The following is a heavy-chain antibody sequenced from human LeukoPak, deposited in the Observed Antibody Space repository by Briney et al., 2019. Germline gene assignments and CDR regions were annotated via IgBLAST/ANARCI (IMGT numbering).Heavy chain of an antibody. D-gene: IGHD7-27*01. V-gene: IGHV3-23*01. Sequence: GGSLRLSCAASGFTFSSYAMDWVRQAPGKGLAWVSAISAGGSTTYYADSVKGRFTVSRDNSKNTLYLQMNSLRVEDTAIYYCAIDPNWGIHYWGQGVLVTVSS. CDR3: AIDPNWGIHY. CDR1: GFTFSSYA. J-gene: IGHJ4*02. CDR2: ISAGGSTT.